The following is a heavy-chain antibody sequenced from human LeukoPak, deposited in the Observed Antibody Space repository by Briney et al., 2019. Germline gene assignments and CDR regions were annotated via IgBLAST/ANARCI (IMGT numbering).Heavy chain of an antibody. CDR3: ARDWYGGKTFDY. Sequence: GGSLRLSCAASGFTFSSYSMNRVRQAPGKGLEWVSSISSSSSYIYYADSVKGRFTISRDNAKNSLYLQMNSLRAEDTAVYYCARDWYGGKTFDYWGQGTLVTVSS. CDR1: GFTFSSYS. V-gene: IGHV3-21*01. CDR2: ISSSSSYI. J-gene: IGHJ4*02. D-gene: IGHD4-23*01.